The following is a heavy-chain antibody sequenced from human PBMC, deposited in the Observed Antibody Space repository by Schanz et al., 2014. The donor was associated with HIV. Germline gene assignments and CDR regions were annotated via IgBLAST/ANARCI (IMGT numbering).Heavy chain of an antibody. Sequence: QVQLAESGGGVVRPGRSLRLSCAASGFTFDSFGMHWVRQAPGKGLEWVAVISYDGTKKHYADSVKGRFTISRDNSKNSLSLLIKSLRAEDAAVYYCAKDRNQYDSRYIGKGNYYYYYGMDVWGQGTTVTVSS. J-gene: IGHJ6*02. CDR3: AKDRNQYDSRYIGKGNYYYYYGMDV. D-gene: IGHD3-22*01. V-gene: IGHV3-30*18. CDR1: GFTFDSFG. CDR2: ISYDGTKK.